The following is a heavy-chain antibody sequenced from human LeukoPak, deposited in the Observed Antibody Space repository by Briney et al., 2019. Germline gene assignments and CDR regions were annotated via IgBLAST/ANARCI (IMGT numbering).Heavy chain of an antibody. CDR1: GGSISSYY. Sequence: SETLSLTCTVSGGSISSYYWSWIRQAPGKGLEWIGYIYHTGNTNCNPSLKSRVTISIDTAKNQFSLKLSSVAAADTAIYYCARDGSGTITYFDYWGQGTLVTVSS. V-gene: IGHV4-59*01. CDR3: ARDGSGTITYFDY. CDR2: IYHTGNT. D-gene: IGHD3-10*01. J-gene: IGHJ4*02.